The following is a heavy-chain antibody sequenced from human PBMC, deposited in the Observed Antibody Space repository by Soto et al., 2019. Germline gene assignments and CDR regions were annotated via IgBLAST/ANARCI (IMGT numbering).Heavy chain of an antibody. CDR3: AKAGVELWSAIDY. V-gene: IGHV3-30*18. CDR1: GFTFNNYG. CDR2: ISNDGDDK. D-gene: IGHD3-10*01. J-gene: IGHJ4*02. Sequence: QVQLVESGGGVVQPGRSLRLSCAAPGFTFNNYGIHWVRQAPGKGLEWVAVISNDGDDKYYADSVKGRFTISRDNSRNTVYLQMNSLRPEDTAMYYCAKAGVELWSAIDYWGQGTLVTVSS.